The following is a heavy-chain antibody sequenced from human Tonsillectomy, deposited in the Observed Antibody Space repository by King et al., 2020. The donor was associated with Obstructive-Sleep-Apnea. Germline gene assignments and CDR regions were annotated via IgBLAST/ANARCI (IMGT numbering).Heavy chain of an antibody. CDR1: GFTFSSYA. D-gene: IGHD2-21*02. CDR2: KSYDGSNK. Sequence: QLVQSGGGVVQPGRSLRLSCAASGFTFSSYAMHWVRQAPGKGLEWVAVKSYDGSNKYYADSVKGRFTISRDNSKNTLYLQMNSLRAEDTAVYYCARGGLRDWYFDLWGRGTLVTVSS. V-gene: IGHV3-30*04. CDR3: ARGGLRDWYFDL. J-gene: IGHJ2*01.